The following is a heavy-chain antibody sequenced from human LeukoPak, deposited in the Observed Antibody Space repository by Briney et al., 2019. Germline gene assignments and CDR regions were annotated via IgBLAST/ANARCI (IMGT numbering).Heavy chain of an antibody. CDR3: AREEKWLTPFLDR. CDR1: GYTFTGYY. Sequence: GASVKVSCKASGYTFTGYYMHWVRQAPGQGLEWMGWINPNSGGTNYAQKFQGRVTMTRDTSISTAYMELSRLRSDDTAVYYCAREEKWLTPFLDRWGQGTLVTVSS. J-gene: IGHJ5*02. CDR2: INPNSGGT. V-gene: IGHV1-2*02. D-gene: IGHD6-19*01.